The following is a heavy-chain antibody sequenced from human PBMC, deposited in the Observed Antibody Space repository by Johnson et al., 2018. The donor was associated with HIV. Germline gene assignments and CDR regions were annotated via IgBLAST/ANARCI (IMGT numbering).Heavy chain of an antibody. CDR2: INWNGGST. J-gene: IGHJ3*02. CDR3: ARGLIAVAGFDAFDI. V-gene: IGHV3-20*04. Sequence: VQLVESGGGVARPGGSLRLSCEASGFSFDEYDMSWVRQAPGKGLEWVSGINWNGGSTGYADSVKGRLTISRENAKNSLYLQMNSLRAGDTAVYYCARGLIAVAGFDAFDIWGQGTMVTVSS. D-gene: IGHD6-19*01. CDR1: GFSFDEYD.